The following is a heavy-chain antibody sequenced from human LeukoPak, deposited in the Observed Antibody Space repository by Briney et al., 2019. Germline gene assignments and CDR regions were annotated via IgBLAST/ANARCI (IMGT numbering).Heavy chain of an antibody. CDR1: GFTFSSHS. J-gene: IGHJ4*02. CDR3: AHGTMYQLDS. D-gene: IGHD3-10*02. CDR2: IVGGAGGT. V-gene: IGHV3-23*01. Sequence: GGSLRLSCAASGFTFSSHSMSWVRQAPGKGLEWVSGIVGGAGGTYYADSVKGRFTISRDNSRNTLYLQMDSLRAEDTAVYYCAHGTMYQLDSWGQGTLVTVSS.